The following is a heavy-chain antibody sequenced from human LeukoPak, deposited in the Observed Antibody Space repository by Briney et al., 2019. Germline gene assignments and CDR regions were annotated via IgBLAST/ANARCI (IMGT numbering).Heavy chain of an antibody. Sequence: SETLSLTCTVSGASISSYYWSWIRQPPGKGLEWIGYIYYSGGTNYNPSLKSRVTISVDTSKNQFSLKLNSVTAADTAVYYCARLGQFDSNNDAFDIWGQGTMVTVSS. CDR1: GASISSYY. V-gene: IGHV4-59*01. D-gene: IGHD3-10*01. J-gene: IGHJ3*02. CDR3: ARLGQFDSNNDAFDI. CDR2: IYYSGGT.